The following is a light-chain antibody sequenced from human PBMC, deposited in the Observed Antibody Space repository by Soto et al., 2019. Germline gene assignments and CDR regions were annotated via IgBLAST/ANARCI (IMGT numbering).Light chain of an antibody. CDR3: SSFTSISTWV. V-gene: IGLV2-14*03. J-gene: IGLJ1*01. Sequence: QSALTQPASVSGSPGQSITISCTGTSNDIGSYNYVSWYQQHPLKAPKLMIYAVSDRPSGISNRFSGSKSGNTASLTISGLQAEDEADYYCSSFTSISTWVFGTGTKVTVL. CDR1: SNDIGSYNY. CDR2: AVS.